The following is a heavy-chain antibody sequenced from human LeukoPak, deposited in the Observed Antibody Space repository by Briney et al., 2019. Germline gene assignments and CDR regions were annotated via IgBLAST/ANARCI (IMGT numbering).Heavy chain of an antibody. CDR2: IYSGGST. CDR3: ARAVYSGSYYYFDY. CDR1: GFTFRSHA. D-gene: IGHD1-26*01. V-gene: IGHV3-53*04. J-gene: IGHJ4*02. Sequence: GGSLRLSCAASGFTFRSHAMSWVRQAPGKGLEWVSVIYSGGSTYYADSVKGRFTISRHNSKNTLYLQMNSLRAEDTAVYYCARAVYSGSYYYFDYWGQGTLVTVSS.